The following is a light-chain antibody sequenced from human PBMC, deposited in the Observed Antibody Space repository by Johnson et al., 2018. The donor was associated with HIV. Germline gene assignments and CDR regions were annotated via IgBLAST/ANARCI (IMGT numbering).Light chain of an antibody. Sequence: QSMLTQPPSVSAAPGQKVTISCSGTSSNIGNYFVCWYQQLPGAAPRLLIYENNQRPSGIPDRFSGSKSGTSATLGITGLQTGDEADYYCGTWDSSLSVFYVFGTGTKVTVL. CDR1: SSNIGNYF. J-gene: IGLJ1*01. CDR2: ENN. V-gene: IGLV1-51*02. CDR3: GTWDSSLSVFYV.